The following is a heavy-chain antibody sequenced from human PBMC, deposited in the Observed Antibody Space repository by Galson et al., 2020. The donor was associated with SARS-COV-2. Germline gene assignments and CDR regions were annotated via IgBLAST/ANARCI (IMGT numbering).Heavy chain of an antibody. V-gene: IGHV3-23*01. Sequence: GGSLRLSCAASGFTISSYAMSWVRQAPGKGLERVSAISGSGGSTYYADSVKGRFTISRDNSKNTLYLQMNSLRAEDTAVYYCAYMRGYGSWSYGMDGWGQGATVAVSS. CDR3: AYMRGYGSWSYGMDG. CDR1: GFTISSYA. D-gene: IGHD6-13*01. CDR2: ISGSGGST. J-gene: IGHJ6*01.